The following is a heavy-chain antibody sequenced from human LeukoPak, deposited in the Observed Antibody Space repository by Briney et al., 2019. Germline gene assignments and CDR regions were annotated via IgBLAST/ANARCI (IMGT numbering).Heavy chain of an antibody. V-gene: IGHV3-7*05. D-gene: IGHD2-21*02. CDR2: IKQDGSEK. CDR1: GFFLRNHW. CDR3: ARDRGAGDIYFDY. Sequence: GGSLRLSCAASGFFLRNHWMSWVRQAPGKGLEWVAIIKQDGSEKYYVDSVKGRFTISRDNAKNSLYLQMNSLGAEDTAVYYCARDRGAGDIYFDYWGQGTLVTVSS. J-gene: IGHJ4*02.